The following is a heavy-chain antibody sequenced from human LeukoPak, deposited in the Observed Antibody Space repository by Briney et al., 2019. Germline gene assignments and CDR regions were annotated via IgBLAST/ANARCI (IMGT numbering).Heavy chain of an antibody. CDR2: INPNSGGT. CDR1: GYTFTGYY. D-gene: IGHD6-19*01. Sequence: ASVKVSCKASGYTFTGYYMHWVRQAPGQGLEWMGWINPNSGGTNYAQKFQGRVTMTRDTSISTAYMELSRLRSDDTAVYYCARDFIFSHSSGWTNDYWGQGTLVTVSS. CDR3: ARDFIFSHSSGWTNDY. V-gene: IGHV1-2*02. J-gene: IGHJ4*02.